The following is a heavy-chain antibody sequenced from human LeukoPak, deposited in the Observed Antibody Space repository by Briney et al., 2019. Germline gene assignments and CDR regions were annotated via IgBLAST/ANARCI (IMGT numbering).Heavy chain of an antibody. CDR1: GFTFSDYY. D-gene: IGHD3/OR15-3a*01. Sequence: GGSLRLSCAASGFTFSDYYMSWIRQAPGKGLVWVSRINSDGSSTSYADSVKGRFTISRDNAKNTLYLQMNSLRAEDTAVYYCARVVGRFFDYWGQGTLVTVSS. J-gene: IGHJ4*02. CDR2: INSDGSST. V-gene: IGHV3-74*01. CDR3: ARVVGRFFDY.